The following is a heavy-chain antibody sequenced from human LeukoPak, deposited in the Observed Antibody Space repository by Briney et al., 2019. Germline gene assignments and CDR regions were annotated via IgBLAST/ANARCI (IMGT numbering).Heavy chain of an antibody. CDR1: GFTVMTSY. V-gene: IGHV3-66*01. CDR2: IFREGTT. Sequence: GRSLRLSCAASGFTVMTSYMSWVRQAPGKGLEWVSVIFREGTTYYADSVKGRFTISRDNSKNTLYLQLHTLRAEDTAIYYCTKTGGPWDWRQGTLVTVSS. D-gene: IGHD7-27*01. J-gene: IGHJ4*02. CDR3: TKTGGPWD.